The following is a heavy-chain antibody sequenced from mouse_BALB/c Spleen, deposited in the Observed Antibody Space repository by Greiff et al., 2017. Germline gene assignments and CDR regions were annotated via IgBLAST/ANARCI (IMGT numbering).Heavy chain of an antibody. J-gene: IGHJ4*01. V-gene: IGHV5-6-4*01. CDR1: GFTFSSYT. CDR3: TREEVRRAMDY. Sequence: EVMLVESGGGLVKPGGSLKLSCAASGFTFSSYTMSWVRQTPEKRLEWVATISSGGSYTYYPDSVKGRFTISRDNAKNTLYLQMSSLKSEDTAMYYCTREEVRRAMDYWGQGTSVTVSS. D-gene: IGHD2-14*01. CDR2: ISSGGSYT.